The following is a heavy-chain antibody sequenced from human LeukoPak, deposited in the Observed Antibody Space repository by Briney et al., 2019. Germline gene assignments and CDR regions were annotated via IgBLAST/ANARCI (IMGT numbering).Heavy chain of an antibody. CDR3: ARDGRTYGSGSYYPSYYYYYGMDV. Sequence: GGSLRLSCAASGFTFSSYAMHWVRQAPGKGLEWVAVISYDGSNKYYADSVKGRFTISRDNSKNTLYLQMNSLRAEDTAVYYCARDGRTYGSGSYYPSYYYYYGMDVWGQGTTVTVSS. D-gene: IGHD3-10*01. J-gene: IGHJ6*02. CDR1: GFTFSSYA. V-gene: IGHV3-30-3*01. CDR2: ISYDGSNK.